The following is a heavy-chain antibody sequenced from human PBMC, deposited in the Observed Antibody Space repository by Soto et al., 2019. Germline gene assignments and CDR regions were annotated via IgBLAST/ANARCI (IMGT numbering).Heavy chain of an antibody. CDR3: ARDSYSSSPYYYYGMDV. J-gene: IGHJ6*02. D-gene: IGHD6-6*01. Sequence: ASVKVSCKASGYTFTGYYMHWVRQAPGQGLEWMGWINPNSGGTNYAQKFQGWVTMTRDTSISTAYMELSRLRPDDTAVYYCARDSYSSSPYYYYGMDVWGQGTTVTVSS. CDR1: GYTFTGYY. CDR2: INPNSGGT. V-gene: IGHV1-2*04.